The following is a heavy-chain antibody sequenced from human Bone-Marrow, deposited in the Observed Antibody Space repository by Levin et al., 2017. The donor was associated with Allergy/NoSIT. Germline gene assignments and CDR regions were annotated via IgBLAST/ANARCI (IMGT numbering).Heavy chain of an antibody. D-gene: IGHD6-19*01. CDR1: GYDITSYW. V-gene: IGHV5-51*01. CDR3: ATSRSGNSNWFDP. Sequence: AGESLKISCQGSGYDITSYWIAWVRQVPRKGLEWVGIIYPGDSDTRYRPSYEGQVTISADKSTNTAYLQWSSLKASDSAMYYCATSRSGNSNWFDPWGQGTLVTVSS. J-gene: IGHJ5*02. CDR2: IYPGDSDT.